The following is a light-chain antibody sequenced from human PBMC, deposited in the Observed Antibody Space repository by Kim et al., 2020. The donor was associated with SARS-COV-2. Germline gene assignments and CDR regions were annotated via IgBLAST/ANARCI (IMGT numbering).Light chain of an antibody. CDR3: QQYDNSWT. V-gene: IGKV3-20*01. J-gene: IGKJ1*01. CDR2: GAS. CDR1: QSVSRNY. Sequence: LSPGEIATLSCRASQSVSRNYVAWYQQRLGQAPRLLIHGASSRATGIPLRFSGSGSGTDFTLTITRLEPEDFAVYYCQQYDNSWTFGQGTKVDIK.